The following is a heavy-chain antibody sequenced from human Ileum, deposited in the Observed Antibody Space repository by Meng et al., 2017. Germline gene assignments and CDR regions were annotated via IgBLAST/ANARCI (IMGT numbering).Heavy chain of an antibody. CDR2: INRGGNT. D-gene: IGHD6-13*01. Sequence: QLLPCGVVLLTPSATLSLSVAVPGGSFSGSYWNWIRQSPGKGLEWIGEINRGGNTNYNPSLKSRITMSVDTSKNQFFLNLTSVTPADTAVYYCARAWSSSWSFLDFWGQGGLVTVSS. J-gene: IGHJ4*02. CDR1: GGSFSGSY. CDR3: ARAWSSSWSFLDF. V-gene: IGHV4-34*01.